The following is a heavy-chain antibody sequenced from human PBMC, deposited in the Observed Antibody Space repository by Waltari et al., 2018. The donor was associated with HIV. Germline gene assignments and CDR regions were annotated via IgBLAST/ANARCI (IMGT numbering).Heavy chain of an antibody. J-gene: IGHJ4*02. V-gene: IGHV3-30*02. Sequence: QVQLVESGGGVVKQGGSLRLPCAASGFTLGSYGMHWVRQGPGKRLEWVTFIRYDGSKKHYADSVKGRFTISRDNSDNTLYLEMNSLRTEDTAVYYCATNIVVAATGTFDYWGQGTRVIVTA. CDR2: IRYDGSKK. CDR3: ATNIVVAATGTFDY. CDR1: GFTLGSYG. D-gene: IGHD2-15*01.